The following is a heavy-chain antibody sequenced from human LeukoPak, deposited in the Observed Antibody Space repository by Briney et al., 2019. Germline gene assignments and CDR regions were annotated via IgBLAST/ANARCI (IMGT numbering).Heavy chain of an antibody. CDR2: IYYSGST. J-gene: IGHJ4*02. D-gene: IGHD3-22*01. V-gene: IGHV4-30-4*08. CDR1: GGSISSGDYY. Sequence: SQTLSLTCTVSGGSISSGDYYWSWIRQPPGKGLEWIGYIYYSGSTYYNPSLKSRVTISVDTSKNQFSLKLSSVTAADTAVYYCARVTTIVVARGFDYWGQGALVTVSS. CDR3: ARVTTIVVARGFDY.